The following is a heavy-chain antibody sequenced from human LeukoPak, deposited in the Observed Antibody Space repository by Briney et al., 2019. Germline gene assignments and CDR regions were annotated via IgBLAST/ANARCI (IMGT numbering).Heavy chain of an antibody. V-gene: IGHV6-1*01. D-gene: IGHD2-21*01. CDR1: GDTVSSNSSA. CDR3: ARAGLRGSSGEWYYYYYGMDV. Sequence: PSQTLSLTSAISGDTVSSNSSAWNCIRHSPSRHLQLRSSTYYGAKFYNDYAVSVKSRITINRDTYKNQFSLQLNSVTPEDTAVYYCARAGLRGSSGEWYYYYYGMDVWGQGTTVTVSS. CDR2: TYYGAKFYN. J-gene: IGHJ6*02.